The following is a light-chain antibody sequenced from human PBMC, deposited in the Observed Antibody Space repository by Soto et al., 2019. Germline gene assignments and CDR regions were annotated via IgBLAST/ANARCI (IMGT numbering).Light chain of an antibody. V-gene: IGKV1-5*03. Sequence: DIQMTQSPSTLSGSVGDRVTITCLASQTISSWLAWYQQKPGKAPKLLIYKASTLKSGVPSRFSGSGSGTEFTLTISSLQPDDFATYYCQQYETFSGTFGPGTKVDI. CDR1: QTISSW. CDR2: KAS. J-gene: IGKJ1*01. CDR3: QQYETFSGT.